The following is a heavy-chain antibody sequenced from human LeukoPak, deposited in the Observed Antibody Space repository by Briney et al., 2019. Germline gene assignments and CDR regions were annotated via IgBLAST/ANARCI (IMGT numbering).Heavy chain of an antibody. V-gene: IGHV3-21*01. J-gene: IGHJ4*02. Sequence: GGSLRLSCAASGFTFSSYSMNWVRQAPGKGLEWVSSISSCSSYIYYADSVKGRFTISRDNAKNSLYLQMNSLRAEDTAVYYCARHIVTYCSGGSCYSPFDYWGQGTLVTVSS. CDR2: ISSCSSYI. D-gene: IGHD2-15*01. CDR1: GFTFSSYS. CDR3: ARHIVTYCSGGSCYSPFDY.